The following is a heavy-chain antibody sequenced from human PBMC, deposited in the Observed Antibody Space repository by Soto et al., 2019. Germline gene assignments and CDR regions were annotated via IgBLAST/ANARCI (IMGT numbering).Heavy chain of an antibody. CDR3: VKDGLSGYFNGGAFDI. Sequence: GGSLRLSCSASGFTFSTYSMHWVRQAPGKGLEYVSSISSDGGSTHYADYVKGRITISRDNSKSTLYLQMSSLRAEDTAVYYCVKDGLSGYFNGGAFDIWGQGTMVTVSS. J-gene: IGHJ3*02. D-gene: IGHD5-12*01. CDR1: GFTFSTYS. CDR2: ISSDGGST. V-gene: IGHV3-64D*08.